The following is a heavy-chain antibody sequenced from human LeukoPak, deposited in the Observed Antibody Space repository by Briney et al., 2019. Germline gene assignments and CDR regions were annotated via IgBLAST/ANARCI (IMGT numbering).Heavy chain of an antibody. J-gene: IGHJ4*02. V-gene: IGHV4-4*07. Sequence: PSETLSLTCTVSGGSMSSYYWTWVRQPAGKGLEWIGRISASGSTNYNPSLNSRVTMSIDTSRNQFSLKLTSVTAADTAVYYCAREGRGSHSGYWGQGTLVTVSA. CDR3: AREGRGSHSGY. CDR2: ISASGST. D-gene: IGHD2-15*01. CDR1: GGSMSSYY.